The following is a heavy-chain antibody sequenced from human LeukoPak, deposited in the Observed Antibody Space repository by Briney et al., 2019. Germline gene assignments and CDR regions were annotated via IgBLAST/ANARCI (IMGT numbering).Heavy chain of an antibody. J-gene: IGHJ4*02. Sequence: GGSPRLSCAASGFTFSSYWMSWVRQAPGKGLEWVSSISSSSSSINNADSVNGRFTISRDNTKKSLYLQMNSLRAENTAVYYCARGGRRYDRNRPFHYWGQGTLVTVSS. CDR3: ARGGRRYDRNRPFHY. V-gene: IGHV3-21*01. D-gene: IGHD3-22*01. CDR2: ISSSSSSI. CDR1: GFTFSSYW.